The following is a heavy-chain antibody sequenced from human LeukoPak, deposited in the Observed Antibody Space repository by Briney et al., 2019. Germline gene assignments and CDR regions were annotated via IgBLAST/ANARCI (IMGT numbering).Heavy chain of an antibody. J-gene: IGHJ4*02. CDR3: ARGGGVTTNPNPFDY. CDR2: INHSGST. D-gene: IGHD4-17*01. V-gene: IGHV4-34*01. CDR1: GGSFSGYY. Sequence: PSETLSLTCAFYGGSFSGYYWSWIRQPPGKGLEWIGEINHSGSTNYNPSLKSRVTISVDTSKNQFSLKLSSVTAADTAVYYCARGGGVTTNPNPFDYWGQGTLVTVSS.